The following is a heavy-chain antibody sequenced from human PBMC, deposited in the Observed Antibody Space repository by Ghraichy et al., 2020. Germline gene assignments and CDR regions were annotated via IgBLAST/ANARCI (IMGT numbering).Heavy chain of an antibody. D-gene: IGHD3-10*01. V-gene: IGHV3-15*01. Sequence: GVLNISCTGSGFIFTNAWLTWVRQAPGKGLDWVGRIKSKTDGGTTDYGAAVKGRFTISRDDSSSTVYLQMNSLRSEDTAIYYCTSVGDTYGSGYWGQGTLVTVSS. CDR1: GFIFTNAW. CDR2: IKSKTDGGTT. J-gene: IGHJ4*02. CDR3: TSVGDTYGSGY.